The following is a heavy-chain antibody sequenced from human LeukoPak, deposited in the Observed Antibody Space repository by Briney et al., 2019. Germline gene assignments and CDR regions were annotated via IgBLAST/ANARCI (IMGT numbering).Heavy chain of an antibody. CDR3: ARGYSITIFGVVHYYYMDV. CDR2: IYYSGST. J-gene: IGHJ6*03. Sequence: SETLSLTCTVSGGSISSYYWSWIRQPPGKGLEWIGYIYYSGSTNYNPSLKSRVTISVDTSKNQFSLKLSSVTAADTAVYYCARGYSITIFGVVHYYYMDVWGKGTTVTVSS. D-gene: IGHD3-3*01. V-gene: IGHV4-59*01. CDR1: GGSISSYY.